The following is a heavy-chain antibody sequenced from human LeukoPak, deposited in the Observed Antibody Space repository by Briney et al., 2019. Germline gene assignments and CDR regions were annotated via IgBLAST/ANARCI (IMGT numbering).Heavy chain of an antibody. CDR3: AAGARWQLLDY. Sequence: ASVKVSCKVSGDTLTELSIHWVRQAPGKGLEWRGGFDEPEDGEIQYSQKFRGRVTMTEDTSTDTAYMELSTLRSEDTAVYYCAAGARWQLLDYWGQGTLVTVSS. J-gene: IGHJ4*02. D-gene: IGHD4-23*01. V-gene: IGHV1-24*01. CDR2: FDEPEDGEI. CDR1: GDTLTELS.